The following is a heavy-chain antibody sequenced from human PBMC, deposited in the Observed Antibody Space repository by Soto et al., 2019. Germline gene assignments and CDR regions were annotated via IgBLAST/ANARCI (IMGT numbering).Heavy chain of an antibody. D-gene: IGHD6-19*01. CDR3: ARSSGWYFDI. J-gene: IGHJ3*02. CDR1: GFTFSSYW. Sequence: EVQRVDSGGGLVQPGGSLRLSCAASGFTFSSYWISWVRQAPGKGLEWVANIKQDGSEKYYVDSVNGRFTISRDNAKNSLYLQMNSLRAEDTAVYYCARSSGWYFDIWGQGTMVTVSS. V-gene: IGHV3-7*02. CDR2: IKQDGSEK.